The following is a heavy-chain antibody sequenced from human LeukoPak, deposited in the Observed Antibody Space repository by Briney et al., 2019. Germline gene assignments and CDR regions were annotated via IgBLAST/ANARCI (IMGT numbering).Heavy chain of an antibody. CDR1: GGSISSSSYY. V-gene: IGHV4-39*07. J-gene: IGHJ5*02. CDR2: IYYSGST. D-gene: IGHD3-22*01. CDR3: ASTHYYDSSGYSIHP. Sequence: SETLSLTCTVSGGSISSSSYYWGWIRQPPGKGLEWIGSIYYSGSTYYNPSLKSRVTISVDTSKNQFSLKLSSVTAADTAVYYCASTHYYDSSGYSIHPWGQGTLVTVSS.